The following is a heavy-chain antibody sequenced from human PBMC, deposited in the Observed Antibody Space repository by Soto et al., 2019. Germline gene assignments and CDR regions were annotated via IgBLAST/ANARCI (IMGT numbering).Heavy chain of an antibody. V-gene: IGHV3-48*02. J-gene: IGHJ4*02. D-gene: IGHD6-19*01. CDR3: ARDSLGSSGWYFPLDY. CDR1: GFTFSSYS. Sequence: PGGSLRLSCSASGFTFSSYSMNWVRQAPGKGLEWVSYISSSSSTIYYADSVKGRFTISRDNAKNSLYLQMNSLRDEDTAVYYCARDSLGSSGWYFPLDYWGQGTLGTVSA. CDR2: ISSSSSTI.